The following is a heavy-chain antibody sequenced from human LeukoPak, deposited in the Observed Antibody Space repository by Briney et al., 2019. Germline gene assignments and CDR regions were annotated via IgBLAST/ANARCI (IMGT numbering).Heavy chain of an antibody. Sequence: GGSLRLSCAASGFTFSSYWMHWVRHAPGKGVVWVSRINSDGSSTSYADSVKGRFTISRDNAKNTLYLQMNSLRAEGTAVYYCARAGGNWFDPWGQGTLVTVSS. D-gene: IGHD2-15*01. J-gene: IGHJ5*02. CDR2: INSDGSST. CDR1: GFTFSSYW. CDR3: ARAGGNWFDP. V-gene: IGHV3-74*01.